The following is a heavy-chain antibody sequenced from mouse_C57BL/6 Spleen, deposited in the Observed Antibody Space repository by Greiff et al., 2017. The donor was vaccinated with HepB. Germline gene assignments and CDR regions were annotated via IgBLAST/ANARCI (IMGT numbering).Heavy chain of an antibody. Sequence: VQLKESGAELVRPGASVKLSCTASGFNIKDYYMHWVKQRPEQGLEWIGRIDPEDGDTEYAPKFQGKATMTADTSSNTAYLQLSSLTSEDTAVYYCSRGNYGNYRDYGGQGTTLTVSS. J-gene: IGHJ2*01. CDR1: GFNIKDYY. V-gene: IGHV14-1*01. CDR2: IDPEDGDT. CDR3: SRGNYGNYRDY. D-gene: IGHD2-1*01.